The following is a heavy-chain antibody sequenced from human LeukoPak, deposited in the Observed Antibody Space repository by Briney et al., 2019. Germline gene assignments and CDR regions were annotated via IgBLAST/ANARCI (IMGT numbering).Heavy chain of an antibody. CDR2: ISGSGGST. CDR3: AKDLKEGFCSTTSCYGIDS. V-gene: IGHV3-23*01. CDR1: GFTFSSYA. D-gene: IGHD2-2*01. J-gene: IGHJ4*02. Sequence: GGSLRLSCAASGFTFSSYAMSWVRQAPGKGLEWVSDISGSGGSTYYADSVKGRLTISRDNSKNTLFLQMNSLRAEDTALYYCAKDLKEGFCSTTSCYGIDSWGQGTLVTVSS.